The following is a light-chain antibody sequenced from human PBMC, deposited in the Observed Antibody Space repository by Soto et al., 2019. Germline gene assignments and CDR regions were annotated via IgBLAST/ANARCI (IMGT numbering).Light chain of an antibody. V-gene: IGLV2-14*03. CDR3: SSYTDSSTQV. Sequence: QSALTQPASVSGSPGQSITISCTGTSSDVGGYDYVSWYQQHPGKAPKLMIYDVSNRPSGVSNRFSGSKSGNTASLTVSGLLSEGEADYYCSSYTDSSTQVFGGGTKVTVL. CDR1: SSDVGGYDY. CDR2: DVS. J-gene: IGLJ2*01.